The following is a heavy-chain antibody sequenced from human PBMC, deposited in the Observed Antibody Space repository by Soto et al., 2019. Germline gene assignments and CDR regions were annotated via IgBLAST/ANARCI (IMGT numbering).Heavy chain of an antibody. V-gene: IGHV1-58*01. CDR3: AADSGAYYYDSSGYSFGEY. D-gene: IGHD3-22*01. CDR2: IVVGSGNT. CDR1: GFTFTSSA. Sequence: SVKVSCKASGFTFTSSAVQWVRQARGQRLEWIGWIVVGSGNTNYAQKFQERVTITRDMSTSTAYMELSSLRSEDTAVYYCAADSGAYYYDSSGYSFGEYWGQGTLVTVSS. J-gene: IGHJ4*02.